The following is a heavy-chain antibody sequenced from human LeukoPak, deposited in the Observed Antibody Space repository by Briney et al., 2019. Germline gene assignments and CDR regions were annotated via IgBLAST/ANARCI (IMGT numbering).Heavy chain of an antibody. J-gene: IGHJ4*02. CDR1: GFTFSSYG. CDR3: AKDSYWSSTSLDY. Sequence: PGGSLRLSCAASGFTFSSYGMHWVRQAPGKGLEGVAFIRYDGSNKYYADSVKGRFTISRDNSKNTLYLQMNSLRAEDTAVYYCAKDSYWSSTSLDYWGQGTLVTVSS. D-gene: IGHD2-2*01. CDR2: IRYDGSNK. V-gene: IGHV3-30*02.